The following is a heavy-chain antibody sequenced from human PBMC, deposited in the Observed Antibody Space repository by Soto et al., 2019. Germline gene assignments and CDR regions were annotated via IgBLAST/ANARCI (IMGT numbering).Heavy chain of an antibody. CDR3: ARVYSGSYSDS. CDR1: GGSMRSNNR. V-gene: IGHV4-4*02. J-gene: IGHJ4*02. CDR2: IFHSGST. D-gene: IGHD1-26*01. Sequence: QVQLQESGPGLVKPSGTLSLTCAVSGGSMRSNNRWSWVRQPPGKGLEWIGEIFHSGSTNYNPSPKTRVTISVDKSKNQSSLKLSSVTAADTAVYYCARVYSGSYSDSWGQGTLVTVSS.